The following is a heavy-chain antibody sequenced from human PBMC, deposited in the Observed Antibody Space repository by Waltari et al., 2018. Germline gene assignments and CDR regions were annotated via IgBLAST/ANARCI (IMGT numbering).Heavy chain of an antibody. CDR3: ARGPYYYDSSGLYYFDY. J-gene: IGHJ4*02. D-gene: IGHD3-22*01. CDR2: IKQDGSAK. V-gene: IGHV3-7*01. CDR1: GFTFSSYW. Sequence: EVQLVESGGGLVQPGGSLRLSCAESGFTFSSYWMSWVRQAPGKGLEWVANIKQDGSAKDYVDSVKGRFTISRDNAKNSLYLQMNSLRVEDTAVYYCARGPYYYDSSGLYYFDYWGQGTLVTVSS.